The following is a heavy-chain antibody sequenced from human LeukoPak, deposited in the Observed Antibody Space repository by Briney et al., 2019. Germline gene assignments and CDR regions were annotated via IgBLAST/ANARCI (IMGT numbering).Heavy chain of an antibody. CDR1: GFTFNNYG. J-gene: IGHJ4*02. D-gene: IGHD3-22*01. CDR3: AKHPSGGSGYYDY. V-gene: IGHV3-30*18. Sequence: PGGSLRLSCAASGFTFNNYGMHWVRQAPGKGLEWVAVISYDGSNKYYADSVKGRFTISRDNSKNTLYLQMNSLRAEDTAVYYCAKHPSGGSGYYDYWGQGTLVTVSS. CDR2: ISYDGSNK.